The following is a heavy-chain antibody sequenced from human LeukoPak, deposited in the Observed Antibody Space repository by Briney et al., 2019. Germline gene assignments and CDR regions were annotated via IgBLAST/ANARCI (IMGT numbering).Heavy chain of an antibody. J-gene: IGHJ6*02. CDR2: MYSGGST. D-gene: IGHD4-11*01. V-gene: IGHV3-66*01. Sequence: GGSLRLSCAASGFTVSSYYMTWVRQAPGKGLEWVSVMYSGGSTYYADSVKGRVAISRDNSQNTVFLQMNSVGVEDTAVYYCARSYSNHLFGMDVWGQGTAVTVSS. CDR1: GFTVSSYY. CDR3: ARSYSNHLFGMDV.